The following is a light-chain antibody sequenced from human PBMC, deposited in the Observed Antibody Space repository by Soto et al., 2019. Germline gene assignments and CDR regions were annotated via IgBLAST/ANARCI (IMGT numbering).Light chain of an antibody. V-gene: IGLV1-44*01. J-gene: IGLJ1*01. CDR1: SSNIGTSS. Sequence: QLVLTQPHSASGTPGQRVTISCSGSSSNIGTSSVHWFQQLPGTAPKLLISTTNQRPSGVPERFSGSKSGTSASLAISGLQSKDEADYYCAAWDDSLNGHVFGTGTKLTVL. CDR2: TTN. CDR3: AAWDDSLNGHV.